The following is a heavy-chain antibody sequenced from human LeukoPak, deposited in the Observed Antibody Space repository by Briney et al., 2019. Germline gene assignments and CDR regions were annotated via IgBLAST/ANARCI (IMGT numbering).Heavy chain of an antibody. Sequence: WVRQPPGKGLEWIGSIYYSGSTYYNPSLKSRVTISVDTSKNQFSLKLSSVTAADTAVYYCARDRSYYYDSSGYRGYFDYWGQGTLVTVSS. CDR3: ARDRSYYYDSSGYRGYFDY. CDR2: IYYSGST. D-gene: IGHD3-22*01. V-gene: IGHV4-39*07. J-gene: IGHJ4*02.